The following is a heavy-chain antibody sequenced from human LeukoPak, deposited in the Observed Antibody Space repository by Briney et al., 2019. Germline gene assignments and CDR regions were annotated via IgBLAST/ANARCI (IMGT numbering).Heavy chain of an antibody. CDR1: GYTFTSFH. Sequence: ASVKVSCKASGYTFTSFHINWVRQAPGQGLEWLGWIDTFNGNTNTKFAQKVQGRVTMTTDTSTNTAYMEVRSLRSDDTAVYYCARGGPFPSSSSSREYYLDYWGQGTLVTVSS. CDR3: ARGGPFPSSSSSREYYLDY. CDR2: IDTFNGNT. J-gene: IGHJ4*02. D-gene: IGHD6-6*01. V-gene: IGHV1-18*01.